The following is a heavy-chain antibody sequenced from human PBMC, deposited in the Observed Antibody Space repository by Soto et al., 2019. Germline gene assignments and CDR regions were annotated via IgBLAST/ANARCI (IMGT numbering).Heavy chain of an antibody. J-gene: IGHJ5*02. CDR1: GGSISSYY. CDR2: IYSSGST. Sequence: SETLSLTCTASGGSISSYYWSWIRQPPGKGLEWIGYIYSSGSTNYNPSLKSRVTISVDTSKNQFSLKLSSVTAADTAVYYCSKHCSGGSCLDWFDPWGQGTLVTVSS. D-gene: IGHD2-15*01. V-gene: IGHV4-59*01. CDR3: SKHCSGGSCLDWFDP.